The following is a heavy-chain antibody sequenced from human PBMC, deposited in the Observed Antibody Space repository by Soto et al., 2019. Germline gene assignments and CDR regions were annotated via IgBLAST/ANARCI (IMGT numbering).Heavy chain of an antibody. J-gene: IGHJ4*02. V-gene: IGHV3-30-3*01. CDR3: ARALSSSPY. D-gene: IGHD2-2*01. Sequence: GGSLRLSCAASGFTFSSYAMHWVRQAPGEGLEWGAVISYDGSNKYYADSVKGRFTISRDNSKNTLYLQMNSLRAEDTAVYYCARALSSSPYWGQGARVTVSS. CDR2: ISYDGSNK. CDR1: GFTFSSYA.